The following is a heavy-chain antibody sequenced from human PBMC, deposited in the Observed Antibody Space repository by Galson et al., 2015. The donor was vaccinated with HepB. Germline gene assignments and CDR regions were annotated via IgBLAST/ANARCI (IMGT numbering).Heavy chain of an antibody. CDR1: GYNFTGYY. CDR2: INPNSGDT. J-gene: IGHJ4*02. V-gene: IGHV1-2*06. D-gene: IGHD3-10*01. CDR3: ARGYAGFGEV. Sequence: SVKVSCKASGYNFTGYYIHWVRQAPGQGLEWMGRINPNSGDTSYAERFQARVTMTRDMSITTAYIELISLRSDDTAVYYCARGYAGFGEVWGQGTLVTVSS.